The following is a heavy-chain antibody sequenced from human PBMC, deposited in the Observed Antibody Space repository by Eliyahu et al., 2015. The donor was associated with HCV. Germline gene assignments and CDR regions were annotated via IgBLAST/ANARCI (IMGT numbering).Heavy chain of an antibody. CDR3: ARDLDYYDSSRHGFDI. J-gene: IGHJ3*02. CDR2: VYHSGTT. Sequence: QVHLQESGPGRVKASETLSLTCSVSGASVSSYFWSWIRQPPGKGLEWIGFVYHSGTTKYSPSLKSRVSISLDKSRNEFSLKLTSVTAADTAVYYCARDLDYYDSSRHGFDIWGQGKLVTVSS. CDR1: GASVSSYF. V-gene: IGHV4-59*02. D-gene: IGHD3-22*01.